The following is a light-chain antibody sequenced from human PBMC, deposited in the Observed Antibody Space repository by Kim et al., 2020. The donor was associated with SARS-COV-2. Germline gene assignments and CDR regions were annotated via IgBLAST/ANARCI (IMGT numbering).Light chain of an antibody. CDR3: QSYDRSSVV. V-gene: IGLV6-57*02. J-gene: IGLJ2*01. CDR1: SGSIASNY. CDR2: EDT. Sequence: GTTVTISCTGSSGSIASNYVQWYQQRPGSAPTTVIYEDTQRPSGVPDRFSGSIDSSSNSASLTISGLKTEDEADYYCQSYDRSSVVFGGGTKLTVL.